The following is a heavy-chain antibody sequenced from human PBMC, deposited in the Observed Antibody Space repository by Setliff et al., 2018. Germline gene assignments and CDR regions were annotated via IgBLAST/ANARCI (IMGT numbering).Heavy chain of an antibody. CDR1: GYTLTELS. CDR2: FDPEDGET. D-gene: IGHD4-17*01. CDR3: ARDGEYDYGDYVRFDY. Sequence: ASVKVSCKVSGYTLTELSRHWVRQAPGKGLEWMGGFDPEDGETIYAQKFQGRVTMTEDTSTDTAYMELSSLRSEDTAVYYCARDGEYDYGDYVRFDYWGQGTLVTVS. J-gene: IGHJ4*02. V-gene: IGHV1-24*01.